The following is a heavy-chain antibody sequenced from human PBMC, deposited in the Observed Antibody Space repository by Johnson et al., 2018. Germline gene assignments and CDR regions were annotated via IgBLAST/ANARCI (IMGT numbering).Heavy chain of an antibody. J-gene: IGHJ6*02. D-gene: IGHD6-6*01. CDR3: ARAPRTISCYYFFGMDV. CDR1: GGTFSSYA. Sequence: QVQLQQWGAEVMKPGSSVKVSCKVSGGTFSSYAISCVRQAPGQGLEWMGGIIPLFDITSYAQHFQGRVTITADKSTSTAYMEVSSLGSDDTAVYYGARAPRTISCYYFFGMDVWGQGTTVTVSS. CDR2: IIPLFDIT. V-gene: IGHV1-69*17.